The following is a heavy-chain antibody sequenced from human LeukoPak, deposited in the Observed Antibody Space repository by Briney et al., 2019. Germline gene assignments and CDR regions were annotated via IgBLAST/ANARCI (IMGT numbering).Heavy chain of an antibody. V-gene: IGHV4-59*01. D-gene: IGHD3-10*01. CDR2: IYYSGST. J-gene: IGHJ6*02. CDR3: AREDRRGYYYYGMDV. CDR1: GGSISSYY. Sequence: PSETLSLTCTVSGGSISSYYWSWIRQPPGKGLEWIGYIYYSGSTNYNPSLKSRVTISVDTSKNQFSLKLSSVTAADTAVYYCAREDRRGYYYYGMDVWGQGTTVTVSS.